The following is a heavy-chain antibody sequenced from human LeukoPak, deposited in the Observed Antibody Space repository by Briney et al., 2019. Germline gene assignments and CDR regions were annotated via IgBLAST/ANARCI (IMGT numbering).Heavy chain of an antibody. J-gene: IGHJ4*02. V-gene: IGHV3-53*01. CDR3: AKQLGYCSDGSCYFPY. Sequence: PGGSLRLSCAASGFTVSSNYMTWVRQAPGKGLEWVSVIYSDSSTYYTDSVKGRFTISRDNSKNTLYLQMNSLRAEDTAVYYCAKQLGYCSDGSCYFPYWGQGTLVTVSS. D-gene: IGHD2-15*01. CDR1: GFTVSSNY. CDR2: IYSDSST.